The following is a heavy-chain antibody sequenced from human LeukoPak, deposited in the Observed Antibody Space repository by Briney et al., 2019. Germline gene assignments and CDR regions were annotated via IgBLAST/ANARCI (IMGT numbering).Heavy chain of an antibody. D-gene: IGHD1/OR15-1a*01. CDR2: ISGSGANT. CDR3: CNNLLPTWAPVV. J-gene: IGHJ4*02. CDR1: GCIFNTYA. V-gene: IGHV3-23*01. Sequence: PGGSLRLSCAASGCIFNTYALSWVRQAPGKGLEWVSGISGSGANTDYAHFVKGRFVISRDNSKNTLYLQMNSLRAEDTAVYYCCNNLLPTWAPVVRGQGTPVTVSS.